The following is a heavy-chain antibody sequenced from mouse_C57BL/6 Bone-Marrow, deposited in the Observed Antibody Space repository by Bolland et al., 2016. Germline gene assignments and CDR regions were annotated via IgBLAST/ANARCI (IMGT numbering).Heavy chain of an antibody. CDR2: STI. D-gene: IGHD3-1*01. J-gene: IGHJ3*01. Sequence: STIYYADTVKGRFTISRDNAKNTLFLQMTSLRSEDTAMYYCAILLSPWGFDVWGQGTLV. CDR3: AILLSPWGFDV. V-gene: IGHV5-17*01.